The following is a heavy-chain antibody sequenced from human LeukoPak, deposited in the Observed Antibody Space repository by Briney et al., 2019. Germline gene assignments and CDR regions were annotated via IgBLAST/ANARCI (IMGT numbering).Heavy chain of an antibody. Sequence: SETLSLTCTVSGGSISSGDYYWSWIRQPPGKGLEWIGYIYYSGSTYYNPSLKSRVTISVDTSKNQFSLKLSSVTAADTAVYYCAREGFDPYYYDSSGYPQHYYSDYWGQGTLVTVSS. J-gene: IGHJ4*02. CDR3: AREGFDPYYYDSSGYPQHYYSDY. V-gene: IGHV4-30-4*01. CDR2: IYYSGST. CDR1: GGSISSGDYY. D-gene: IGHD3-22*01.